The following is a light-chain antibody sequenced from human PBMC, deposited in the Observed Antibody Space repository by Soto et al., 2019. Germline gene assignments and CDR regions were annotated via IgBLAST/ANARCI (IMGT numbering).Light chain of an antibody. V-gene: IGKV3-11*01. CDR2: NAF. CDR1: QNVNNW. CDR3: QHRNDWPLT. J-gene: IGKJ4*01. Sequence: EIVLTQSPTTLSLSPGERATLSCRASQNVNNWLAWYQQKPGQAPRLLIYNAFSRATGIPARFSGSGSGTDCTLTISRLEPEDSAVYYCQHRNDWPLTFGGGTKVEIK.